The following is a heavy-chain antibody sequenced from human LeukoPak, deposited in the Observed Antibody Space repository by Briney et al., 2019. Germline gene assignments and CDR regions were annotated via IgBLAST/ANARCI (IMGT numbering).Heavy chain of an antibody. CDR2: IRQDGSEK. D-gene: IGHD3-10*01. V-gene: IGHV3-7*03. CDR1: GFTFSSYW. CDR3: ARAGFGELFYFDY. J-gene: IGHJ4*02. Sequence: GGSLRLSCAASGFTFSSYWMSRVRQAPGKGLEWVANIRQDGSEKYYVDSVKGRFTISRDNAKNSLYLQMNSLRAEDTAVYYCARAGFGELFYFDYWGQGTLVTVSS.